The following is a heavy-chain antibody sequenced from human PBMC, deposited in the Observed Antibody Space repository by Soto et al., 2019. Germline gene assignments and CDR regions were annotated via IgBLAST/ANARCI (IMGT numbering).Heavy chain of an antibody. V-gene: IGHV1-69*06. CDR1: GGTFSSYA. J-gene: IGHJ2*01. CDR3: AREAYGDYENWYFDL. Sequence: QVQLVQSGAEVKKPGSSVKVSCKASGGTFSSYAISWVRQAPGQGLEWMGGIIPIFGTANYAQKFQGRVTITADKSTSTAYMGLSSLRSEDTAVYYCAREAYGDYENWYFDLWGRGTLVTVSS. CDR2: IIPIFGTA. D-gene: IGHD4-17*01.